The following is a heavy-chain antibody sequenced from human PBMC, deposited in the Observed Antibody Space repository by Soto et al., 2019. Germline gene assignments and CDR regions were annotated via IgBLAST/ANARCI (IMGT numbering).Heavy chain of an antibody. Sequence: XXSLSLSCAASGFTFSIYSMHWVPQAPGKGLEWVSYIMPGSSHIFYADSVKGRFTISRDNAKNSLYLQMNSLRAEDTAVYYWAIEKVGATSIHFFDIWGQGTMVTVSS. CDR2: IMPGSSHI. V-gene: IGHV3-48*01. J-gene: IGHJ3*02. D-gene: IGHD1-26*01. CDR3: AIEKVGATSIHFFDI. CDR1: GFTFSIYS.